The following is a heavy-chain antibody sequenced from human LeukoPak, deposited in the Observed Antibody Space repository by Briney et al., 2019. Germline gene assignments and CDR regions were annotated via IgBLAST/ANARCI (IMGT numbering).Heavy chain of an antibody. CDR3: AELGITMIGGV. J-gene: IGHJ6*04. V-gene: IGHV3-48*01. CDR1: GFSFSSYT. D-gene: IGHD3-10*02. CDR2: ISSSSSTI. Sequence: GGSLRLSCAASGFSFSSYTMNWVRQAPGKGLEWVSYISSSSSTIYYADSVKGRFTISRDIGKNSLYLQMNSLRAEDTAVYYCAELGITMIGGVWGKGTTVTISS.